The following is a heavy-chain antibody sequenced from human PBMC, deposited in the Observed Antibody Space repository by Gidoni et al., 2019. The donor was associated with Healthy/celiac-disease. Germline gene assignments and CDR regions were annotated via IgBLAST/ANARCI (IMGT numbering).Heavy chain of an antibody. CDR2: IWYDGSNK. V-gene: IGHV3-33*01. J-gene: IGHJ4*02. CDR1: GFTFSSYG. D-gene: IGHD6-13*01. CDR3: ARPHSSSWYGVDY. Sequence: QVQLVESGGGVVQPGRSLRLSCAASGFTFSSYGMHWVRQAPGKGLEWVAVIWYDGSNKYYADSVKGRVTISRDNSKNTLYLQMNSLRAEDTAVYYCARPHSSSWYGVDYWGQGTLVTVSS.